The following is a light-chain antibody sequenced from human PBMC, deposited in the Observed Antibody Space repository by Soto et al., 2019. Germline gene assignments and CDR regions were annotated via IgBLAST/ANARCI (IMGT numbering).Light chain of an antibody. CDR1: TGAVTRGYY. V-gene: IGLV7-43*01. CDR3: LLFDRDAWV. Sequence: TVVTQEPSLTVSPGGTVTLTCASSTGAVTRGYYANWFQQKPGQAPRALISSTSNKHSWTPARFSGSLLGGKAALTLSGVQPEDEAEYYCLLFDRDAWVFGGGTKLTVL. CDR2: STS. J-gene: IGLJ3*02.